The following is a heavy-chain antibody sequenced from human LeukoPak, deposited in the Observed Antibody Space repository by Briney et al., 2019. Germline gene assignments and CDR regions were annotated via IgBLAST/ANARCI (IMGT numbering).Heavy chain of an antibody. Sequence: SETLSLICEVSGVYISTSDSFWGWIRQPPGKGLEWIGSFYNSGSTYYSPSLTSRVTMSADTSKNRSSLRLSSVTAADTAVYFCARQSEDLLQAFDSWGQGTLVTVSS. V-gene: IGHV4-39*01. D-gene: IGHD4-11*01. CDR3: ARQSEDLLQAFDS. J-gene: IGHJ4*02. CDR2: FYNSGST. CDR1: GVYISTSDSF.